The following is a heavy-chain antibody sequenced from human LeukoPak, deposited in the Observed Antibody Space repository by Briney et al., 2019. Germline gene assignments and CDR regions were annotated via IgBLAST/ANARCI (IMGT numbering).Heavy chain of an antibody. J-gene: IGHJ5*02. Sequence: SETLSLTCTVSGGSISSYYWSWIRQPPGKGLEWIGYIYYSGSTNYNPSLKSRVTISADTSKNQFSLKLSSVTAADTAVYYCARYGDTAMDNNWFDPWGQGTLVTVSS. CDR1: GGSISSYY. CDR3: ARYGDTAMDNNWFDP. D-gene: IGHD5-18*01. CDR2: IYYSGST. V-gene: IGHV4-59*01.